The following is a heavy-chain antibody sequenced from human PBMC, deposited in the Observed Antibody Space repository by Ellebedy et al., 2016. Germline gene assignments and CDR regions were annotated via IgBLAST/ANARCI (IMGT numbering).Heavy chain of an antibody. V-gene: IGHV3-13*05. CDR3: ATITDQGIY. D-gene: IGHD5-24*01. J-gene: IGHJ4*02. Sequence: GESLKISCAASEFTFSSYDMHWVRQATGKGLEWVSAIGTAGDPYYLGSVMGRFTISRENAKNSFFLQMNSLRAGDTAVYYCATITDQGIYWGQGTLVTVSS. CDR2: IGTAGDP. CDR1: EFTFSSYD.